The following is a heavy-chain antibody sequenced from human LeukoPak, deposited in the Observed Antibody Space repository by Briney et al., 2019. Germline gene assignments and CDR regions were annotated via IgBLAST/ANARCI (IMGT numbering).Heavy chain of an antibody. CDR3: VSLGYCSSTSCSHYYGMDV. CDR2: ISSSSSYI. CDR1: GFTFSSYS. D-gene: IGHD2-2*01. Sequence: GGSLRLSCAASGFTFSSYSMNWVRQAPGKGLEWVSSISSSSSYIYYADSVKGRFTISRDNAKNSLYLQMNSLRAEDTAVYYCVSLGYCSSTSCSHYYGMDVWGQGTTVTVSS. V-gene: IGHV3-21*01. J-gene: IGHJ6*02.